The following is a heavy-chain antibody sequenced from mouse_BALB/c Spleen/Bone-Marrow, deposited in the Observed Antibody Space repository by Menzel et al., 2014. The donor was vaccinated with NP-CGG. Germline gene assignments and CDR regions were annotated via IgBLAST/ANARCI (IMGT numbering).Heavy chain of an antibody. CDR2: INPSTGYT. J-gene: IGHJ1*01. Sequence: QVQLQQSGAELAKPGASVKMSCKASGYTFTSYWMHWVKQRPGQGLEWIGYINPSTGYTEYNQKFKDKATLTADKSSSTAYMQLSSLTSEDSAVYYCARDWYYWCFDVWGAGTTVTVSS. D-gene: IGHD1-1*02. CDR1: GYTFTSYW. CDR3: ARDWYYWCFDV. V-gene: IGHV1-7*01.